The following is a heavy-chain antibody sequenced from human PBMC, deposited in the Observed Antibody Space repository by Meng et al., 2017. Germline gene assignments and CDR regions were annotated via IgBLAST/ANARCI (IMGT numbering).Heavy chain of an antibody. CDR2: ISTTGSSI. CDR1: GFTFRDYY. D-gene: IGHD2/OR15-2a*01. V-gene: IGHV3-11*04. Sequence: LVGPGGGLVKAGGSLSLSCASSGFTFRDYYMTWIRQAPGKGLEWVSSISTTGSSIYYADSVKGRFSISRDNAENSLYLQINSLRVEDTAVYYCARDHGFLNWFDPWGQGTLVTVSS. CDR3: ARDHGFLNWFDP. J-gene: IGHJ5*02.